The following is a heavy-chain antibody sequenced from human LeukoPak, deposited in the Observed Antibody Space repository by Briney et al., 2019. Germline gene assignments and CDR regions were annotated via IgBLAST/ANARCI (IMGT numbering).Heavy chain of an antibody. J-gene: IGHJ4*02. CDR2: IYPGDSDT. D-gene: IGHD5-18*01. Sequence: GESLKISCKASGYKFTTYWIGWVRQMPGKGLEWMGFIYPGDSDTTYSPSFQGQVTISADKSISTAYLQWSNLKASDTAIYYCARFGYSYTYIDYWGQGTLVTVSS. V-gene: IGHV5-51*01. CDR1: GYKFTTYW. CDR3: ARFGYSYTYIDY.